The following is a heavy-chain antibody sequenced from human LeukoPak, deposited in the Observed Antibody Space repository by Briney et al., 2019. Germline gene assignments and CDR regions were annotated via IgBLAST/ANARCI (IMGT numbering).Heavy chain of an antibody. CDR3: ARDLTTYYDFWSGPIGGAFDI. J-gene: IGHJ3*02. CDR1: GLTFSSNV. Sequence: PGGSLRLSCAASGLTFSSNVMTWVRQAPGKRLEWVSLISGTGGTTYYADSVKGRFTISRDNAKNTLYLQMNSLRAEDTAVYYCARDLTTYYDFWSGPIGGAFDIWGQGTMVTVSS. CDR2: ISGTGGTT. V-gene: IGHV3-23*01. D-gene: IGHD3-3*01.